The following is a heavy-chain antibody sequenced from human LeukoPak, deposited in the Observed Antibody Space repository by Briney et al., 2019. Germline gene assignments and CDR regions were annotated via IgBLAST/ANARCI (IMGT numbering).Heavy chain of an antibody. CDR2: ITGISSNT. J-gene: IGHJ4*02. CDR3: ARDLSSGMPGGFDY. Sequence: PGGSLRLSCAASGFTFAGSAMNWVRQAPGKGLEWVSSITGISSNTYYADSVKGRFTISRDNPKNTLYLQMNSLRAEDTAVYFCARDLSSGMPGGFDYWGQGNLVTVSS. D-gene: IGHD3-22*01. V-gene: IGHV3-23*01. CDR1: GFTFAGSA.